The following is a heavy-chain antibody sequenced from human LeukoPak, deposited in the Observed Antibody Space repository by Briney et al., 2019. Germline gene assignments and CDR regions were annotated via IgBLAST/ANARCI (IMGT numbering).Heavy chain of an antibody. Sequence: ASVKVSCKASGYTFSTYGISWVRQAPAQGLEWMGWISAYNGNTNYAQTLQGRVTMTTDTSTSTAYMELRSLRSDDTAVYYCARDTYYYGSGTRPPFDYWGQGTLVTVSS. D-gene: IGHD3-10*01. J-gene: IGHJ4*02. CDR3: ARDTYYYGSGTRPPFDY. V-gene: IGHV1-18*01. CDR2: ISAYNGNT. CDR1: GYTFSTYG.